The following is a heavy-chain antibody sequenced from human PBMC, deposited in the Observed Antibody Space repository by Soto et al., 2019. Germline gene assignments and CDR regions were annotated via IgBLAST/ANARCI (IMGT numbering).Heavy chain of an antibody. CDR3: ASYDTSGYYV. CDR2: INHSGST. Sequence: QVQLQQWGAGLLKPSETLSLTRAVYGGSFSGYYWSWFRQPPGKGLEWIGEINHSGSTNYNPSLKSRVTISVDTSNNQFSLKLSSVTAADTAVYYCASYDTSGYYVGGQGTLVTVSS. V-gene: IGHV4-34*01. D-gene: IGHD3-22*01. CDR1: GGSFSGYY. J-gene: IGHJ4*02.